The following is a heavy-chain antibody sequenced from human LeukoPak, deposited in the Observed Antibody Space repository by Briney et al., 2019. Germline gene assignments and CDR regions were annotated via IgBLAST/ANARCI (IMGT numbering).Heavy chain of an antibody. V-gene: IGHV3-9*01. Sequence: PGRSLRLSCAASGFTFDDYAMHWVRQAPGKGLEWVSGISWNSGSIGYADSVKGRFTISRDNAKNSLYLQMKSLRAEDTALYYCAKEQWGEYYFDYWGQGTLVTVSS. J-gene: IGHJ4*02. D-gene: IGHD6-19*01. CDR2: ISWNSGSI. CDR1: GFTFDDYA. CDR3: AKEQWGEYYFDY.